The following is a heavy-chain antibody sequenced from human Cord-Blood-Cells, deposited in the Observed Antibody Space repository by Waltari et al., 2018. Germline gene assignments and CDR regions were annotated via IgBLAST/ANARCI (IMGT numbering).Heavy chain of an antibody. Sequence: EVQLVESGGGLVQPGGSLRLSCAASGFTFSSYWMSWVRQAPGKGRGWVANIKQDGSEKYYVDSVNGRFTISRDNAKNSLYLQMNSLRAEDTAVYYCVRVGSYYFDYWGQGTLVTISS. CDR2: IKQDGSEK. CDR1: GFTFSSYW. D-gene: IGHD1-26*01. V-gene: IGHV3-7*01. CDR3: VRVGSYYFDY. J-gene: IGHJ4*02.